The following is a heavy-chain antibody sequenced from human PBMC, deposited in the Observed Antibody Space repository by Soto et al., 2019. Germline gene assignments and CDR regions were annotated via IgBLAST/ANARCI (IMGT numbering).Heavy chain of an antibody. CDR2: ISGSSGGST. V-gene: IGHV3-23*01. CDR1: GFTFSTYA. Sequence: EVQLLESGGTLVQPGGSLRLSCAASGFTFSTYAMNWVRQAPGKGLEWVSYISGSSGGSTYYADPVKGRFTISRDNSKNTLFLQMTSLRVEDTAVYYCAKVSRFPGGLRSLFWGQGSLVTVSS. J-gene: IGHJ4*02. CDR3: AKVSRFPGGLRSLF. D-gene: IGHD3-10*01.